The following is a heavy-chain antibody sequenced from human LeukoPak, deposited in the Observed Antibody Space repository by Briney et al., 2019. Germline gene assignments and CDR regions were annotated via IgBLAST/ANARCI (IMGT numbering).Heavy chain of an antibody. Sequence: SETLSLTCTVSGGYFSTYYWSWIRQPPGKGLEWIGFIYYTGTTNYNPSLKSRVTISVDTSKNQFSLKLSSVTAADTAVYYCARAGANGIEAAGSLRYWGQGTLVTVSS. J-gene: IGHJ4*02. CDR1: GGYFSTYY. CDR3: ARAGANGIEAAGSLRY. V-gene: IGHV4-59*01. D-gene: IGHD6-13*01. CDR2: IYYTGTT.